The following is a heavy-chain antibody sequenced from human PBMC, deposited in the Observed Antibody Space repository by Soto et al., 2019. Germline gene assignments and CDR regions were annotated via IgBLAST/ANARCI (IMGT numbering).Heavy chain of an antibody. CDR2: IYHSGTT. D-gene: IGHD3-22*01. CDR1: GGSISTSNW. V-gene: IGHV4-4*02. J-gene: IGHJ4*02. Sequence: ASETLPLTCAVSGGSISTSNWWTWVRQPPGRGLEWIGEIYHSGTTNYNPSLKSRVTMSVDKSKNQFSLNLNSVTAADTAVYYCARRGYYDTSGYAYNWGQGTLVTVSS. CDR3: ARRGYYDTSGYAYN.